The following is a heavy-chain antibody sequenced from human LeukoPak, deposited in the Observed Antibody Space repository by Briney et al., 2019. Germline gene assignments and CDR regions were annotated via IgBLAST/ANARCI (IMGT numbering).Heavy chain of an antibody. CDR3: ANGALWFGELPRPSTEYFQH. CDR2: IRYDGSNK. CDR1: GFTFSSYG. J-gene: IGHJ1*01. D-gene: IGHD3-10*01. Sequence: PGGSLRLSCAASGFTFSSYGMHWVRQAPGKGLEWVAFIRYDGSNKYYADSVKGRFTISRDNSKNTLYLQMNSLRAEDTAVYYCANGALWFGELPRPSTEYFQHWGQGTLVTVSS. V-gene: IGHV3-30*02.